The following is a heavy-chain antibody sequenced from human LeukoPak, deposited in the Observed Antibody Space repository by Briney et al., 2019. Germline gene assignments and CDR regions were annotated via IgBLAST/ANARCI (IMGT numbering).Heavy chain of an antibody. V-gene: IGHV4-34*01. Sequence: PSETLPLTCAVYGGSFSGYYWSWIRQPPGKGLEWIGEINHSGSTNYNPSLKSRVTISVDTSKNQFSLKLSSVTAADTAVYYCARDHDWFDPWGQGTLVTVSS. J-gene: IGHJ5*02. CDR1: GGSFSGYY. CDR2: INHSGST. CDR3: ARDHDWFDP.